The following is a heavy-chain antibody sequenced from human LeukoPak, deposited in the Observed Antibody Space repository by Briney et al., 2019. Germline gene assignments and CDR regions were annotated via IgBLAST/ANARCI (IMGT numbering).Heavy chain of an antibody. D-gene: IGHD1-1*01. CDR2: ISGGKDST. J-gene: IGHJ5*02. CDR1: GFTVSSNY. CDR3: ATKRGQGTQLNYNWFDP. V-gene: IGHV3-23*01. Sequence: GGSLRLSCAASGFTVSSNYMSWVRQAPGKGLEWVSAISGGKDSTYYADSVKGRFTISRDNSRSTLYLQMNSLRAEDTAIYYCATKRGQGTQLNYNWFDPWGQGTLVTVSS.